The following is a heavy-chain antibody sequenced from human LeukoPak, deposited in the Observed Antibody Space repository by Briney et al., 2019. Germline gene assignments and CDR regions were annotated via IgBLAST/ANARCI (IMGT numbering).Heavy chain of an antibody. CDR3: AAKGNSLYYYYMDV. CDR1: GFTFSSYA. CDR2: ISGSGGST. Sequence: GGSLRPSCAASGFTFSSYAMSWVRQAPGKGLEWVSAISGSGGSTYYADSVKGRFTISRDNSKNTLYLQMNSLRAEDTAVYYCAAKGNSLYYYYMDVWGKGTTVTVSS. D-gene: IGHD1-1*01. V-gene: IGHV3-23*01. J-gene: IGHJ6*03.